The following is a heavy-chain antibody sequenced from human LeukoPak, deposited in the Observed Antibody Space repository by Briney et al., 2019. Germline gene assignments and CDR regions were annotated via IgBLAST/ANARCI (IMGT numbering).Heavy chain of an antibody. V-gene: IGHV4-38-2*02. D-gene: IGHD1-20*01. J-gene: IGHJ4*02. CDR2: IYHSGST. CDR3: ARDANWSFDY. Sequence: SETLSLTCTVSGYSISSGYYWGWIRPPPGKGLEWIGIIYHSGSTYYNPSLKSRVTISVDTSKNQFSLKLSSVTAADTAVYYCARDANWSFDYWGQGTLVTVSS. CDR1: GYSISSGYY.